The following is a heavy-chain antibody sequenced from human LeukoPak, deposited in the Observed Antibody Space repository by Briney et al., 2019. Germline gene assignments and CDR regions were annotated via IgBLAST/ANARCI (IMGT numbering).Heavy chain of an antibody. CDR3: AKGGSSWYHFDY. J-gene: IGHJ4*02. CDR1: GFTFSSYA. Sequence: PGGSLRLSCAASGFTFSSYAMSWVRQAPGKGLEWVSAISGSGGSTYYADSVKGRFTISRDNSKNTPYLQMNSLRAEDTAVYYCAKGGSSWYHFDYWGQGTLVTVSS. V-gene: IGHV3-23*01. CDR2: ISGSGGST. D-gene: IGHD6-13*01.